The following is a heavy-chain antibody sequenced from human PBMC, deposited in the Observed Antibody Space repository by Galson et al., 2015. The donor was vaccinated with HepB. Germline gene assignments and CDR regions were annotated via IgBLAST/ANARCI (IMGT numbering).Heavy chain of an antibody. V-gene: IGHV1-69*13. CDR1: GGTFSSYA. J-gene: IGHJ2*01. CDR3: AREVGRGIAVAGTGYFDL. Sequence: SVKVSCKASGGTFSSYAISWVRQAPGQGLEWMGGITPIFGTANYAQKFQGRVTITADESTSTAYMELSSLRSEDTAVYYCAREVGRGIAVAGTGYFDLWGRGTLVTVSS. D-gene: IGHD6-19*01. CDR2: ITPIFGTA.